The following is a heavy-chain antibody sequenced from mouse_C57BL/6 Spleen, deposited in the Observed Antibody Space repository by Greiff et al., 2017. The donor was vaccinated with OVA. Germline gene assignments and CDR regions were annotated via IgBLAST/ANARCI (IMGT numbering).Heavy chain of an antibody. CDR3: TRDDYGSPYYAMDY. Sequence: EVKLMESGEGLVKPGGSLKLSCAASGFTFSSYAMSWVRQTPEKRLEWVAYISSGGDYIYYADTVKGRFTISRDNARNTLYLQMSSLKSEDTAMYYCTRDDYGSPYYAMDYWGQGTSVTVSS. CDR1: GFTFSSYA. V-gene: IGHV5-9-1*02. J-gene: IGHJ4*01. D-gene: IGHD2-4*01. CDR2: ISSGGDYI.